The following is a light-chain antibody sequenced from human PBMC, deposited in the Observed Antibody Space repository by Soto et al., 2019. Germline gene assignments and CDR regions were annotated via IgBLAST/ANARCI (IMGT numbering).Light chain of an antibody. CDR3: HQYNSWPPGT. CDR2: DAS. V-gene: IGKV3-15*01. CDR1: QSISRS. J-gene: IGKJ2*01. Sequence: IVLTQSPGTLSFSPGERATLSCRASQSISRSLAWYQQKPGQAPRLLISDASTRATGIPARFSGSGSGTEFTLTISSLQSEDFALYYCHQYNSWPPGTFGQGTKVDIK.